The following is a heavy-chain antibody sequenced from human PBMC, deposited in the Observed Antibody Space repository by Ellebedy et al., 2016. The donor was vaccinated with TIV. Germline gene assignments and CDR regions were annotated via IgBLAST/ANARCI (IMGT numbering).Heavy chain of an antibody. CDR2: IVVGSGNT. CDR1: GFTFTSSA. Sequence: SVKVSXXASGFTFTSSAMQWVRQARGQRLEWIGWIVVGSGNTNYAQKFQERVTITRDMSTSTAYMELSSLRSEDTAVYYCAADSAYYYDSSGSTRGDYWGQGTLVTVSS. D-gene: IGHD3-22*01. CDR3: AADSAYYYDSSGSTRGDY. V-gene: IGHV1-58*02. J-gene: IGHJ4*02.